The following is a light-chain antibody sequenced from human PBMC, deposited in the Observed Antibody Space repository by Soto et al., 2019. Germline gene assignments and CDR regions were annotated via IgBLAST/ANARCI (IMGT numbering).Light chain of an antibody. CDR3: SSYTGSATLVYV. V-gene: IGLV2-14*01. CDR1: SSDFGGYNY. CDR2: DVS. Sequence: QSALTQPASVSGSPGQSITISCTGTSSDFGGYNYVSWYQQHPGKAPKLMIYDVSNRPSGVSNRFSGSKSGNTASLTISGLHAEYEADYYCSSYTGSATLVYVFGTGTKLTVL. J-gene: IGLJ1*01.